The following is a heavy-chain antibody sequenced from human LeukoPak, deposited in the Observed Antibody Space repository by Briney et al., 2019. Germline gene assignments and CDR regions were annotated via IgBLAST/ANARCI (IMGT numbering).Heavy chain of an antibody. J-gene: IGHJ4*02. D-gene: IGHD2-21*02. CDR3: ASRGIVVVTAGGDY. CDR1: GGSFSGYY. Sequence: SETLSLTCAVYGGSFSGYYWSWIRQPPGKGLEWIGEINHSGSTNYNPSLKSRVTISADTSKNQFSPKLSSVTAADTAVYYCASRGIVVVTAGGDYWGQGTLVTVSS. V-gene: IGHV4-34*01. CDR2: INHSGST.